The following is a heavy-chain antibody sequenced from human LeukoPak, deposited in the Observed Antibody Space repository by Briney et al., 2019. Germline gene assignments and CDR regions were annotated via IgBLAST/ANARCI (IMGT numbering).Heavy chain of an antibody. J-gene: IGHJ4*02. CDR3: AKLRNYYGSGTGGNYFDY. V-gene: IGHV3-23*01. Sequence: GGSLRLSCAASGFTVSSNYMSWVRQAPGKGLEWVSAISGSGGSTYYADSVKGRFTISRDNSKNTLYLQMNSLRAEDTAVYYCAKLRNYYGSGTGGNYFDYWGQGTLVTVSS. D-gene: IGHD3-10*01. CDR2: ISGSGGST. CDR1: GFTVSSNY.